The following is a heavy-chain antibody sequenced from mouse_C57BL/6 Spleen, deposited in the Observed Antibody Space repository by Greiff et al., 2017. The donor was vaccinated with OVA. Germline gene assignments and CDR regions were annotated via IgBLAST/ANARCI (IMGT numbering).Heavy chain of an antibody. J-gene: IGHJ2*01. CDR1: GFTFSSYA. V-gene: IGHV5-4*01. CDR3: ARNWDLYYFDY. CDR2: ISDGGGYT. D-gene: IGHD4-1*01. Sequence: EVQLVESGGGLVKPGGSLKLSCAASGFTFSSYAMSWVRQTPEKRLEWVATISDGGGYTYYPDNVKGRFTISKDNAKNNLYLQMSHLKSEDTAMYYCARNWDLYYFDYWGQGTTVTVSS.